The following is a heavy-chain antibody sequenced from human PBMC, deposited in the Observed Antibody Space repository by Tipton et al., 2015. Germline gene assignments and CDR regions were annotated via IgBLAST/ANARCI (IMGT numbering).Heavy chain of an antibody. V-gene: IGHV3-21*01. D-gene: IGHD3-10*01. CDR3: ARDRGGYYGMDV. CDR2: ISSSSSYI. CDR1: GFTVSSYS. J-gene: IGHJ6*01. Sequence: SLRLSCAASGFTVSSYSMNWVRQAPGKGLEWVSSISSSSSYIYYADSVKGRFTISRDNAKNSLYLQMNSLRAEDTAVYYCARDRGGYYGMDVWGQGTTVTVSS.